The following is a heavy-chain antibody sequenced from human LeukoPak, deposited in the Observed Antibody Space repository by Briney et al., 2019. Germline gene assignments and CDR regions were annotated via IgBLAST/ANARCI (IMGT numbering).Heavy chain of an antibody. CDR2: ISYDGSNK. Sequence: GGSLRLSCAASGFTFSSYGMHWVRQAPGKGLEWVAVISYDGSNKYYADSVKGRFTISRDNSKNTLYLQMNSLRAEDTAVYYCAKDKESIAAAEAYYYYGMDVWGQGTTVTVSS. V-gene: IGHV3-30*18. CDR1: GFTFSSYG. CDR3: AKDKESIAAAEAYYYYGMDV. D-gene: IGHD6-13*01. J-gene: IGHJ6*02.